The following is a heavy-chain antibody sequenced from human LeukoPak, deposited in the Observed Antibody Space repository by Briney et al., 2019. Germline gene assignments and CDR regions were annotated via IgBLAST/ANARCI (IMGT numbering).Heavy chain of an antibody. CDR2: IYYSGST. CDR1: GGSISSYY. D-gene: IGHD2-2*01. CDR3: ARSPDVVVNGAFDI. V-gene: IGHV4-59*01. Sequence: SETLSLTCTVSGGSISSYYWSWIRQPPGKGLEWIGYIYYSGSTNYNPSLKSRVTISVDTSKNQFSLKLSSVTAADTAVYYCARSPDVVVNGAFDIWGQGTTVTVSS. J-gene: IGHJ3*02.